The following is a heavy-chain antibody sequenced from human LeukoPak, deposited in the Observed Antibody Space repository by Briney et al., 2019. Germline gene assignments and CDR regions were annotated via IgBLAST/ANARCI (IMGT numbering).Heavy chain of an antibody. J-gene: IGHJ4*02. D-gene: IGHD3-10*01. CDR3: ARARTPHVLLWFGELLF. CDR1: GYTFTSYG. V-gene: IGHV1-18*01. CDR2: ISAYNGNT. Sequence: ASVKVSCKASGYTFTSYGISWVRQAPGQGLEWMGWISAYNGNTNYAQKLQGRVTMTTDTSTSTAYMELRSLRSDDTAVYYCARARTPHVLLWFGELLFWGQGTLVTVSS.